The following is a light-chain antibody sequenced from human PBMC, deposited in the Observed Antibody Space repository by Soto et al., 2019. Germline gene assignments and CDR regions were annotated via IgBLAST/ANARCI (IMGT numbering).Light chain of an antibody. J-gene: IGLJ1*01. V-gene: IGLV2-11*01. CDR3: CSFAGTSYV. Sequence: QSALTQPRSVSGSPGQSVTISCTGTSSDVGGYKSVSWYQQHPDKAPKLMIYDVSKRPSGVPDRFSGSKSGNTASLTISGLQAEDEADYYCCSFAGTSYVFGTGTKVTVL. CDR2: DVS. CDR1: SSDVGGYKS.